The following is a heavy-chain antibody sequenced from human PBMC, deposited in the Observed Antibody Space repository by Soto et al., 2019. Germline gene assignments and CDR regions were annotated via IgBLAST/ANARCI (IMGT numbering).Heavy chain of an antibody. V-gene: IGHV1-3*01. Sequence: GASVKVSCKASGYTFTNYAMHWVRQAPGRRLEWMGWINGGNGNTKYSRKFQDRVTITRDTSASTGYMELISLRSEDTAVYYCARDGVMAGKGSFDYCGQGTLVTV. CDR3: ARDGVMAGKGSFDY. CDR2: INGGNGNT. J-gene: IGHJ4*02. D-gene: IGHD6-19*01. CDR1: GYTFTNYA.